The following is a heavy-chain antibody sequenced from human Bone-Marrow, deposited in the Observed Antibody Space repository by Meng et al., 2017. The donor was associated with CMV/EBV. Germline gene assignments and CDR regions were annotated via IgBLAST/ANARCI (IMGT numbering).Heavy chain of an antibody. CDR1: GYTFTGYY. CDR3: SRKRSEARLDY. V-gene: IGHV1-2*02. J-gene: IGHJ4*02. CDR2: INPNSGGT. D-gene: IGHD6-6*01. Sequence: ASVKVSCKASGYTFTGYYMHWVRQAPGQGLEWMGWINPNSGGTNYAQKFQGRVTMTRDTSISTAYMELSRLRSDDTAVYYCSRKRSEARLDYWGQRTLVTVSS.